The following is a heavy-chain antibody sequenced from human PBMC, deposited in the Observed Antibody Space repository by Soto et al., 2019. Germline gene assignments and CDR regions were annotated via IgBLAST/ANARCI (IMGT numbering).Heavy chain of an antibody. CDR3: ARGDYAKAFDI. J-gene: IGHJ3*02. CDR2: IYYSGSA. V-gene: IGHV4-28*03. Sequence: QVQLQESGPGLVKPSDTLSLICAVSGYSISSSNWWGWIRQPPGKGLEWIGNIYYSGSAYYNPCLTMRVDMSVATSKIEFSLKLAAVTAVYSAVCYCARGDYAKAFDIWGQGTTVTVSS. D-gene: IGHD2-2*01. CDR1: GYSISSSNW.